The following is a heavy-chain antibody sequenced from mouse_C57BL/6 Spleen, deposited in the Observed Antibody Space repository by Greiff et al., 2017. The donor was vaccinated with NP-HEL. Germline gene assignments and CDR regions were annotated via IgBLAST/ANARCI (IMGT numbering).Heavy chain of an antibody. CDR3: TSITTVVEGYYFDY. J-gene: IGHJ2*01. Sequence: VKLVESGAELVRPGASVTLSCKASGYTFTDYEMHWVKQTPVHGLEWIGAIDPETGGTAYNQKFKGKAILTADKSSSTAYMELRSLTSEDSAVYYCTSITTVVEGYYFDYWGQGTTLTVSS. CDR1: GYTFTDYE. V-gene: IGHV1-15*01. D-gene: IGHD1-1*01. CDR2: IDPETGGT.